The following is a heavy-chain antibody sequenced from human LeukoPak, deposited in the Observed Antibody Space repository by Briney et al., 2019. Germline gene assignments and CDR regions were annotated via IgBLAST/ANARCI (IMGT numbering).Heavy chain of an antibody. CDR3: ARDTGCDFWSGGFDP. CDR1: GGSFSGYY. J-gene: IGHJ5*02. D-gene: IGHD3-3*01. Sequence: SETLSLTCAVYGGSFSGYYWSWIRQPPGKGLEWIGEINHSGSTNYNPSLKSRVTISVDTSKNQFSLKLSSVTAADTAVYYCARDTGCDFWSGGFDPWGQGTLVTVSS. V-gene: IGHV4-34*01. CDR2: INHSGST.